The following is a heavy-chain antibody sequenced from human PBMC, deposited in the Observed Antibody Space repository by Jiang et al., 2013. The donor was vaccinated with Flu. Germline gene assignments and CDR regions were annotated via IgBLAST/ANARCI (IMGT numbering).Heavy chain of an antibody. CDR2: IYWDDDK. V-gene: IGHV2-5*02. D-gene: IGHD6-13*01. CDR1: GFSLSTSGVG. J-gene: IGHJ4*02. Sequence: KPTQTLTLTCTFSGFSLSTSGVGVGWIRQPPGKALEWLALIYWDDDKRYSPSLKSRLTITKDTSKNQVVLTMTNMDPVDTATYYCAHVSEQQLVHYFDYWGQGTLVTVSS. CDR3: AHVSEQQLVHYFDY.